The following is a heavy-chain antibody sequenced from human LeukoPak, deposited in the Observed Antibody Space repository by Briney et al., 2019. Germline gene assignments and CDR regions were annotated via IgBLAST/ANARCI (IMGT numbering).Heavy chain of an antibody. V-gene: IGHV3-33*06. CDR2: IWYDGSNK. CDR1: GFTFSSYG. Sequence: GGSLRLSCAASGFTFSSYGMHWVRQAPGKGLEWVAVIWYDGSNKYYADSVKGRFTISRDNSKNTLHLQMNSLRAEDTAVYYCAKARLDNHFDYWGQGTLVTVSS. CDR3: AKARLDNHFDY. D-gene: IGHD1-1*01. J-gene: IGHJ4*02.